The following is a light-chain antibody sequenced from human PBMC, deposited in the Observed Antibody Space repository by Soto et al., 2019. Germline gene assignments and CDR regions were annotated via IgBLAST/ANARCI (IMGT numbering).Light chain of an antibody. CDR1: QSVSSSY. CDR3: QQYSSSPGT. V-gene: IGKV3-20*01. Sequence: EIVLTQSPGTLSLSPGERATLSCRASQSVSSSYLAWYQQKPGQAPRLLIYGASSRATGIPDRFSGSGSGTNFTLTISRLETEDFAVYYCQQYSSSPGTFGQGTKVEIK. CDR2: GAS. J-gene: IGKJ1*01.